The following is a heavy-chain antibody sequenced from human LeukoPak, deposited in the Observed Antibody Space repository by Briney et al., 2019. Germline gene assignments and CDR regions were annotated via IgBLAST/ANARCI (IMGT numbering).Heavy chain of an antibody. CDR2: IYPGDSDT. D-gene: IGHD3-10*01. J-gene: IGHJ6*02. CDR3: ARHSGGMVRGVIITHYYYGMDV. CDR1: GYSFTNYW. Sequence: GESLKISCKGSGYSFTNYWIGWVRQMPGKGLEWMGIIYPGDSDTRYSPSFQGQVTISADKSISTAYLQWSSLKASDTAMYYCARHSGGMVRGVIITHYYYGMDVWGQGTTVTVSS. V-gene: IGHV5-51*01.